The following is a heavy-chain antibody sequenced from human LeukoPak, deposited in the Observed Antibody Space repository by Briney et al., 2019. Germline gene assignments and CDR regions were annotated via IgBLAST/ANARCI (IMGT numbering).Heavy chain of an antibody. Sequence: PGGSLRLSCAASGFTFSDYYMSWIRQAPGKGLEWVSYISSSGSTIYYADSVKGRFTISRDNAKNSLYLQMNSLRAEDTAVYYSARVIADSFIPSYYYYYMDVWGKGTTVTVSS. CDR1: GFTFSDYY. V-gene: IGHV3-11*04. CDR3: ARVIADSFIPSYYYYYMDV. J-gene: IGHJ6*03. CDR2: ISSSGSTI. D-gene: IGHD2-2*02.